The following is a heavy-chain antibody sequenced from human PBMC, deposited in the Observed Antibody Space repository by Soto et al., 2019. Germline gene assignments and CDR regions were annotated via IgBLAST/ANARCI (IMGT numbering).Heavy chain of an antibody. CDR2: MNPNSGNT. D-gene: IGHD5-18*01. J-gene: IGHJ4*02. CDR3: ARGIIQTQALYYFDY. V-gene: IGHV1-8*01. Sequence: QVQLVQSGAEVKKPGASVKVSCKASGYTFTSYDINWVRQATGQGLEWMGWMNPNSGNTGYAQKFQGRVTMTRNTSKSPAYKELSSLRSEDTAVYYCARGIIQTQALYYFDYWGQGTLVTVSS. CDR1: GYTFTSYD.